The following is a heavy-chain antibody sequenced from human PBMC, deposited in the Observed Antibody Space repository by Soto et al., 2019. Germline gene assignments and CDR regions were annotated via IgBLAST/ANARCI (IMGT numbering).Heavy chain of an antibody. CDR3: ETGGRGYSYAPLFSFEY. Sequence: QVQLVQSGAEVKKPGSSVKVTCKASGAIFSSNAISWVRQAPGQGLEWMGGILTIFGRTNYAQKFQGRVTITADESTRTAYMELSSLKPEDTAVYYCETGGRGYSYAPLFSFEYWGQGTLVTVSS. D-gene: IGHD5-18*01. J-gene: IGHJ4*02. CDR1: GAIFSSNA. V-gene: IGHV1-69*01. CDR2: ILTIFGRT.